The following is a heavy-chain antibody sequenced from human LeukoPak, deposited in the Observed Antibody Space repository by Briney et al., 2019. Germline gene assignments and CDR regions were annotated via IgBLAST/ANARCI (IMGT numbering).Heavy chain of an antibody. J-gene: IGHJ4*02. CDR2: TNPNNGKT. Sequence: GASVKVSCKASGYTFTSYDINWVRQATGQGLEWMGWTNPNNGKTGYAQKFQGRVTITTDESTSTAYMELSSLRSEDTAVYYCARSTGGFGYSYAIDYWGQGTLVTVSS. CDR1: GYTFTSYD. V-gene: IGHV1-8*01. CDR3: ARSTGGFGYSYAIDY. D-gene: IGHD5-18*01.